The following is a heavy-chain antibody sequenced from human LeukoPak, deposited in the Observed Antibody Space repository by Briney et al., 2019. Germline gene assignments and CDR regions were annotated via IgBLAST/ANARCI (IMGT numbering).Heavy chain of an antibody. J-gene: IGHJ4*02. V-gene: IGHV1-46*01. CDR2: INPSGGST. D-gene: IGHD2-21*01. Sequence: GASVTVSCKASGYTFTSYYMHWVRQAPGQGLEWMGIINPSGGSTSYAQKFQGRVTMTRDTSTSTVYMELSSLRSEDTAVYYCARDHGAIDYFDYWGQGTLVTVSS. CDR3: ARDHGAIDYFDY. CDR1: GYTFTSYY.